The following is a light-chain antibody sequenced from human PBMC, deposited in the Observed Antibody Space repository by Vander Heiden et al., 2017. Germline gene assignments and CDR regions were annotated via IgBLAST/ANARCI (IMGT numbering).Light chain of an antibody. J-gene: IGKJ5*01. CDR2: AAA. CDR1: QGVSSSD. V-gene: IGKV3-20*01. Sequence: IVLPQSPGSLTKSPGERATLACSASQGVSSSDFALHQHNPGQAPRRLVYAAATGATGIPGRFSGSASGTVFTLTIDRQDPEDFAVYYCQQYGSLITFGQGTRLEIK. CDR3: QQYGSLIT.